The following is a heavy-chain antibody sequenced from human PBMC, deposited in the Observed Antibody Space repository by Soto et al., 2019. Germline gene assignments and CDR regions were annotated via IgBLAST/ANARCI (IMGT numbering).Heavy chain of an antibody. CDR2: IYHSGST. V-gene: IGHV4-4*02. J-gene: IGHJ4*02. CDR1: GGSISSSNW. Sequence: QVQLQESGPGLVKPSGTLSLTCAVSGGSISSSNWWSWVRQPPGKGLEWIGEIYHSGSTNYNPSLKSPVTTSVDTRTNQFSLERSAVTAADTAVDYCARVWGSQWLADSWGQGTLVTVSS. D-gene: IGHD6-19*01. CDR3: ARVWGSQWLADS.